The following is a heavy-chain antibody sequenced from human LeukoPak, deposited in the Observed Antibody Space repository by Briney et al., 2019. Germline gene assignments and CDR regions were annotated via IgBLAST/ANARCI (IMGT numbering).Heavy chain of an antibody. Sequence: GGSLRLSCAVSGITFSSYWMHWVRHDPGRGLLWVSRINTQGTYTNYADSVKGRFTISRDNAKDTLYLQMSSLRADDTAVYYCVIDLGDYNDFWGQGTLVSVSS. V-gene: IGHV3-74*01. J-gene: IGHJ4*02. CDR2: INTQGTYT. CDR3: VIDLGDYNDF. D-gene: IGHD2-15*01. CDR1: GITFSSYW.